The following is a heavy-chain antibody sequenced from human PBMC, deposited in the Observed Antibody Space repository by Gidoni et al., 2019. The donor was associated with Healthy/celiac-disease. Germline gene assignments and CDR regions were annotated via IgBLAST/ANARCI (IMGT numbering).Heavy chain of an antibody. CDR2: IITIFGTA. Sequence: PGVGLEWMGGIITIFGTANYAQKFQGRVTITADESTSTAYMELSSLRSEDTAVYYCAVVKDYYDSSGHAFDIWGQGTMVTVSS. V-gene: IGHV1-69*01. D-gene: IGHD3-22*01. CDR3: AVVKDYYDSSGHAFDI. J-gene: IGHJ3*02.